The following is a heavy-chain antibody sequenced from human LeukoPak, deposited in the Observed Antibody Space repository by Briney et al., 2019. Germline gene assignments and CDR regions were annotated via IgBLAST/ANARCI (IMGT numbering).Heavy chain of an antibody. CDR2: MNPNSGNT. Sequence: ASVKVSCKASGYTFTGYYMHWVRQATGQGLEWMGWMNPNSGNTGYAQKFQGRVTITRNTSISTAYMELSSLRSEDTAVYYCARVDYGGNSKGNWFDPWGQGTLVTVSS. CDR3: ARVDYGGNSKGNWFDP. J-gene: IGHJ5*02. D-gene: IGHD4-23*01. CDR1: GYTFTGYY. V-gene: IGHV1-8*03.